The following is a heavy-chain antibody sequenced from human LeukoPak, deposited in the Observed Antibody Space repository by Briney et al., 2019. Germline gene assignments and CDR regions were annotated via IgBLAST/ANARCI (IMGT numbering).Heavy chain of an antibody. CDR1: GFTVSRNY. CDR2: IYSGGRA. Sequence: HPGGSLRLSCAASGFTVSRNYMSWVRQAPGKGLEWVSVIYSGGRAYYADSVKGRFTISRDNFKNMLYLQMNRLRAEDTAVYYCARAGPSSSWHQFDYWGQGTLVTVSS. J-gene: IGHJ4*02. CDR3: ARAGPSSSWHQFDY. D-gene: IGHD6-13*01. V-gene: IGHV3-66*01.